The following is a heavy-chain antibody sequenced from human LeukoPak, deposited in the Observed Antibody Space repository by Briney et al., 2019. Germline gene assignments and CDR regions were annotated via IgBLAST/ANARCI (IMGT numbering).Heavy chain of an antibody. CDR2: ISSSSSYI. CDR1: GFTFSSYS. J-gene: IGHJ5*02. D-gene: IGHD3-16*01. V-gene: IGHV3-21*01. Sequence: GGSLRLSCAASGFTFSSYSMNWVRQGPGKGLEWVSSISSSSSYIYYADSVKGRFTISRDNAKNSLYLQMNSLRAEDTAVYYCARDRVGGGGFDPWGQGTLVTVSS. CDR3: ARDRVGGGGFDP.